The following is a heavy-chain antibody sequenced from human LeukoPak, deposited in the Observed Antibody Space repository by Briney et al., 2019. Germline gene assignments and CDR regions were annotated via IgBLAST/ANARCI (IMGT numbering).Heavy chain of an antibody. D-gene: IGHD5-18*01. CDR1: GFTFSSYG. CDR3: ARDGIVLDGYSYGYPDY. J-gene: IGHJ4*02. Sequence: GGSLRLSCAAPGFTFSSYGMHWVRQAPGKGLEWVAVIWYDGSNKYYADSVKGRFTISRDNSKNTLYLQMNSLRAEDTAVYYCARDGIVLDGYSYGYPDYWGQGTLVTVSS. V-gene: IGHV3-33*08. CDR2: IWYDGSNK.